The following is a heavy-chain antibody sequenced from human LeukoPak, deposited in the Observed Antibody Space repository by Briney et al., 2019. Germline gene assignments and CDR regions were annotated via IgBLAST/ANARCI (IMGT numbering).Heavy chain of an antibody. CDR3: ASLDTGSVHFDY. CDR2: IYSSGST. J-gene: IGHJ4*02. V-gene: IGHV4-59*12. Sequence: SETLSLTCTVSGGSISSYYWSWIRQPPGKGLEWIGYIYSSGSTNYNPSLKSRVTISVDTSKNQFSLKLNSVTAADTAVYNCASLDTGSVHFDYWGQGTLVTVSS. CDR1: GGSISSYY. D-gene: IGHD1-26*01.